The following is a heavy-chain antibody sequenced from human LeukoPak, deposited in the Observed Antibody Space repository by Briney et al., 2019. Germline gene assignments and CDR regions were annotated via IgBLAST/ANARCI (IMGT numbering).Heavy chain of an antibody. D-gene: IGHD2-8*01. V-gene: IGHV4-34*01. CDR1: GGSFSGYY. Sequence: SETLSLTCAVYGGSFSGYYWSWIRQPPGKGLEWIGEINHSGSTNYNPSLKSRVTISVDTSKNQFSLKLSSVTAADTAVYYCARASIYCTNGVCSRDAFDIWGQGTMVTVSS. CDR3: ARASIYCTNGVCSRDAFDI. CDR2: INHSGST. J-gene: IGHJ3*02.